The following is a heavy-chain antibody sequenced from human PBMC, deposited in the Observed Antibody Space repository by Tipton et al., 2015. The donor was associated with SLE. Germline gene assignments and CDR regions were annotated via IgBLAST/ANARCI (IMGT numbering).Heavy chain of an antibody. D-gene: IGHD6-19*01. Sequence: SLRLSCAASGISFSSYAMTWVRQAPGKGLEWVSAISGGGSSTFYADSVKGRFTISRDNPKNTLYLQMNSLKTEDTAVYYCTRMWYSSGWKVFDYWGQGTLVTVSS. CDR2: ISGGGSST. V-gene: IGHV3-23*01. J-gene: IGHJ4*02. CDR1: GISFSSYA. CDR3: TRMWYSSGWKVFDY.